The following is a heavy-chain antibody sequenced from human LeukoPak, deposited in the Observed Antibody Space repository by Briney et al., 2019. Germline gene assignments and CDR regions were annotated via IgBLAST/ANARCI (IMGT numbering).Heavy chain of an antibody. V-gene: IGHV4-59*01. CDR1: GGSISSYY. CDR2: IYYSGST. J-gene: IGHJ3*02. CDR3: ARNSDDFWSGYGAFDI. D-gene: IGHD3-3*01. Sequence: SETLSLTCTVSGGSISSYYWSWIRQPPGKGLEWIGYIYYSGSTNYNPSLKSRVTISVDTSKNQFSLKLSSVTAADTAVYYCARNSDDFWSGYGAFDIWGQGTMVTVSP.